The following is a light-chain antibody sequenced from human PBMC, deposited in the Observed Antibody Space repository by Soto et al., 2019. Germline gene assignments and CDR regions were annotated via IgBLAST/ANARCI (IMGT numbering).Light chain of an antibody. Sequence: DVVMTQSPLSLPVTLGQPASISCRSSQSIIHSDGNTYLSWFQQRPGQSPRRLIYEVSDRDSGVPDRFTGSGSGTDFTLNISRVEAEDVGVYYCMQGTHWPLTFGQGTEVEIK. J-gene: IGKJ1*01. CDR2: EVS. CDR1: QSIIHSDGNTY. CDR3: MQGTHWPLT. V-gene: IGKV2-30*02.